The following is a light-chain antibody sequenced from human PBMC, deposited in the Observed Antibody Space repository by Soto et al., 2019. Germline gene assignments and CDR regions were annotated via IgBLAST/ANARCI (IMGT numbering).Light chain of an antibody. CDR2: SSD. CDR1: SSNIGRNS. J-gene: IGLJ2*01. CDR3: AVWDDSLNGVF. V-gene: IGLV1-44*01. Sequence: QLVLTQPPSASGTPGQRVTISCSGRSSNIGRNSVNWYQHFPGTAPKLLIHSSDQWPSGVPDRFAGSKSGTSASLAISGLQSEDEAQYYCAVWDDSLNGVFFGGGTKLTVL.